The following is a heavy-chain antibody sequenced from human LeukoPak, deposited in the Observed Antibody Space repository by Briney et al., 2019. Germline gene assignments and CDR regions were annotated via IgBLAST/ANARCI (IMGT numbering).Heavy chain of an antibody. D-gene: IGHD6-6*01. J-gene: IGHJ4*02. CDR1: GFTFSSYW. CDR3: ARDLGWRGIAARGLDY. CDR2: IKQDGIEK. Sequence: GGSLRLSCAASGFTFSSYWMSWVRQAPGKGLEWVANIKQDGIEKFYVDSVKGRFTISRDHAKNSLYLQMDSLRAEDTAVYYCARDLGWRGIAARGLDYWGQGTLVTVSS. V-gene: IGHV3-7*01.